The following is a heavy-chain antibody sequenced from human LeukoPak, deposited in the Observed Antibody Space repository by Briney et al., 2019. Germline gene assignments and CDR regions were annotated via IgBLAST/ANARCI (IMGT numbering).Heavy chain of an antibody. J-gene: IGHJ4*02. CDR3: ARVKYSGSYPHDY. CDR2: ISGSGSTT. CDR1: GFDFSFHN. D-gene: IGHD1-26*01. Sequence: QTGGSLRLSCAASGFDFSFHNMNWVRQAPGKGLEWISYISGSGSTTYYAASVKGRFIISRDNANNSVYLQMNSLRAEDTALYYCARVKYSGSYPHDYWGQGTLVTVSS. V-gene: IGHV3-48*01.